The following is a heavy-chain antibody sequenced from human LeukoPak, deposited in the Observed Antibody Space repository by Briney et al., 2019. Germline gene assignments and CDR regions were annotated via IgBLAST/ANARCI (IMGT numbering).Heavy chain of an antibody. CDR2: ISTSGSTT. CDR1: GFTFSGYE. V-gene: IGHV3-48*03. Sequence: GGSLRLSCAASGFTFSGYEMNWVRQAPGRGLEWVSRISTSGSTTYYADTVKGRFTISRDNSKNTLYLQMNSLRAEDTAVYYCAKAAGTSCLLCAFDIWGQGTMVTVSS. J-gene: IGHJ3*02. CDR3: AKAAGTSCLLCAFDI. D-gene: IGHD2-2*01.